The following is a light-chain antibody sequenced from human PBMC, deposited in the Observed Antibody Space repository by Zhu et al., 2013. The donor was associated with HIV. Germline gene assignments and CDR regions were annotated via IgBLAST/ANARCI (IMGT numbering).Light chain of an antibody. CDR1: QSLSSSY. CDR2: GAS. Sequence: DIVLTQSPGTLSLSPGERATLSCRASQSLSSSYLAWYQQKPGQPPRLLIYGASSRATGIPDRFSGSGSETDFTLSISRLEPEDFAVYYCQQYDSSSLTFGGGTTVEI. CDR3: QQYDSSSLT. V-gene: IGKV3-20*01. J-gene: IGKJ4*01.